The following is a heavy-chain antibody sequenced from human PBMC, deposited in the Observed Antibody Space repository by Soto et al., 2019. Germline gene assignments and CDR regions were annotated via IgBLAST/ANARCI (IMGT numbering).Heavy chain of an antibody. V-gene: IGHV4-31*03. Sequence: SETLSLTCTFSGDSIISVCYYWSWIRQHPGKGLEWIGYIYYSGSTYYNPSLKSRVTISVDTSKNQFSLKLSSVTAADTAVYYCARLGTYGSGSYVWENWFDPWGQGTLVTVS. CDR3: ARLGTYGSGSYVWENWFDP. CDR1: GDSIISVCYY. J-gene: IGHJ5*02. D-gene: IGHD3-10*01. CDR2: IYYSGST.